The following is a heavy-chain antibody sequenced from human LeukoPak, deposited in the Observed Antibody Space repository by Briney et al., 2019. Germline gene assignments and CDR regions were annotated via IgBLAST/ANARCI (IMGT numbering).Heavy chain of an antibody. J-gene: IGHJ4*02. Sequence: GGSLRLSCAASGFTFSSYAMSWVRQAPGNGLEWVSAISGSGGSTYYADSVKGRFTISRDNAKNSLYLQMNSLRAEDTAVYYCATLPGQRWLHPLDYWGQGTLVTVSS. CDR2: ISGSGGST. D-gene: IGHD5-12*01. CDR1: GFTFSSYA. V-gene: IGHV3-23*01. CDR3: ATLPGQRWLHPLDY.